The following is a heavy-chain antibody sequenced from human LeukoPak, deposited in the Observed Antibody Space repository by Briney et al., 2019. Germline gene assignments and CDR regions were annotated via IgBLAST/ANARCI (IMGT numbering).Heavy chain of an antibody. CDR3: ARDYCSSTSCPTMGGAFDI. J-gene: IGHJ3*02. D-gene: IGHD2-2*01. V-gene: IGHV3-7*01. CDR1: GFTFSSYW. Sequence: GGSLRLSCAASGFTFSSYWMSWVRQAPGKGLEWVANIKQDGSEKYYVDSMKGRFTISRDNAKNSLYLQMHSLRAEDTAVYYCARDYCSSTSCPTMGGAFDIWGQGTIVTVSS. CDR2: IKQDGSEK.